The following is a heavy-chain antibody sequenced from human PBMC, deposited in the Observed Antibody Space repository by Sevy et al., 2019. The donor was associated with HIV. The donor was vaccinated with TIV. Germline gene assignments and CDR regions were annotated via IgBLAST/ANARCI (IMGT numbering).Heavy chain of an antibody. V-gene: IGHV3-74*01. CDR3: ARGYCSGGSCYGGGDFDY. J-gene: IGHJ4*02. CDR2: INSDGSST. CDR1: GFTFSSYW. Sequence: GGSLRLSCAASGFTFSSYWMLWVRQAPGKGLVWVSRINSDGSSTSYADSVKGRFTISRDNAKNTLYLQMNSLRAEDTAVYYCARGYCSGGSCYGGGDFDYWGQGTLVTVSS. D-gene: IGHD2-15*01.